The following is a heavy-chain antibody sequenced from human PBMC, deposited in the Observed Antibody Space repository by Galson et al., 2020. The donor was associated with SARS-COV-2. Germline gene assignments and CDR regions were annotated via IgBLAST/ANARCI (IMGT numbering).Heavy chain of an antibody. CDR2: INHSGST. J-gene: IGHJ5*02. CDR1: GGSFNHYY. CDR3: ARSLTTIRGVTSWFDP. D-gene: IGHD3-10*01. Sequence: SETLSLTCAVYGGSFNHYYWNWIRQPPGKGLEWIGEINHSGSTKYDPSLKSRVSMSVDRSKNQFSLNMRSVTAADTGVYYCARSLTTIRGVTSWFDPWGQGTLVTVSS. V-gene: IGHV4-34*01.